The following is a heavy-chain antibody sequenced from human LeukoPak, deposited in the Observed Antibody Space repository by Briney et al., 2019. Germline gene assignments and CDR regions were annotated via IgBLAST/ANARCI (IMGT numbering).Heavy chain of an antibody. Sequence: PSETLSLTCTVSGGSISSGGYYWSGIRQPPGKGLEWIGYIYHSGSTHYNPSLKSRVTISVDRSKNQFSLKLSSVTAADTAVYYCARAYNWFDPWGQGTLVTVSS. CDR2: IYHSGST. V-gene: IGHV4-30-2*01. CDR3: ARAYNWFDP. CDR1: GGSISSGGYY. J-gene: IGHJ5*02.